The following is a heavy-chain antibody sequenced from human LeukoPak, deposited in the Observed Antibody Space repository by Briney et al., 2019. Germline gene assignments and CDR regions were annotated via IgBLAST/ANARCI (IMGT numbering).Heavy chain of an antibody. CDR2: ISWNSGSI. Sequence: SGISWNSGSIGYADSVKGRFTISRDNAKNSLYLQMNSLRAEDTALYYCAKTAGVYGDYFDYWGQGTLVTVSS. V-gene: IGHV3-9*01. D-gene: IGHD4-17*01. J-gene: IGHJ4*02. CDR3: AKTAGVYGDYFDY.